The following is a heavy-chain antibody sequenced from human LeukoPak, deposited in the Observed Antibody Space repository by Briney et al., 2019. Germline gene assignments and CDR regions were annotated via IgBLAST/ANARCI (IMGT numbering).Heavy chain of an antibody. CDR3: ARTSYCGDDCYAPVDSDF. CDR1: LDSISSTTYN. J-gene: IGHJ4*02. V-gene: IGHV4-39*01. CDR2: ISYTETT. Sequence: SEALSLTRTVSLDSISSTTYNWGWIRQPPGEGLEWIGSISYTETTRYNPSLKSRVTISIDTSRTQFSLKFTSVTAADTAVYYCARTSYCGDDCYAPVDSDFWGQGILVTVSA. D-gene: IGHD2-21*02.